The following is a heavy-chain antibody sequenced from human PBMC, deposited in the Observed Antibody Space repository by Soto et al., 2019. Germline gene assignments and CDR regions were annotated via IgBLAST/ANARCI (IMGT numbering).Heavy chain of an antibody. V-gene: IGHV3-23*01. CDR1: GFTFSKYG. CDR2: ISDGGGST. J-gene: IGHJ4*02. D-gene: IGHD2-2*01. CDR3: GRSGEACTSSSCPGCY. Sequence: EVQMLESGGGLVQPGGSLRLSCAASGFTFSKYGMSWVRQAPGKGLEWVSAISDGGGSTYYADSVKGRSTISRDNSKNTLHLQMNSLRAEDTAVYYCGRSGEACTSSSCPGCYWGRGTLITVSS.